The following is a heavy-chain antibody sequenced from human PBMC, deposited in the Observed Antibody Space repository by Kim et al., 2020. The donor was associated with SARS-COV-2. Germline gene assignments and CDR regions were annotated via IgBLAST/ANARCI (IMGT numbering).Heavy chain of an antibody. V-gene: IGHV3-30*04. CDR1: GFTFSSYA. CDR2: ISYDGSNK. D-gene: IGHD2-2*01. J-gene: IGHJ4*02. CDR3: ARDLPPRPAALDY. Sequence: GGSLRLSCAASGFTFSSYAMHWVRQAPGKGLEWVAVISYDGSNKYYADSVKGRFTISRDNSKNTLYLQMNSLRAEDTAVYYCARDLPPRPAALDYWGQGTLVTVSS.